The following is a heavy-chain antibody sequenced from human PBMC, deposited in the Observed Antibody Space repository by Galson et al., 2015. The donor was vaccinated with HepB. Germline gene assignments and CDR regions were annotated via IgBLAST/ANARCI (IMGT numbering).Heavy chain of an antibody. CDR2: IIPILDIT. Sequence: SVKVSCKASGGTFSTYATNWVRQAPGQGLEWMGRIIPILDITNYAQKFQGRVTITVDKSANTAYLELSSLRSEDTAVYYCARDLAVTGAGSGACLFWGQGTLVTVSS. D-gene: IGHD6-19*01. CDR3: ARDLAVTGAGSGACLF. V-gene: IGHV1-69*04. CDR1: GGTFSTYA. J-gene: IGHJ4*02.